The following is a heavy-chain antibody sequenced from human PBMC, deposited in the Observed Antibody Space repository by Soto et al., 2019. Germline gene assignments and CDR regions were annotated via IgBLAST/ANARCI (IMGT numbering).Heavy chain of an antibody. V-gene: IGHV4-31*03. J-gene: IGHJ6*02. CDR1: GGSISSGGYY. CDR3: ARWNRWGPAAIRRLNYYYYYGMDV. D-gene: IGHD2-2*02. Sequence: PSETLSLTCTVSGGSISSGGYYWSWIRQHPGKGLEWIGYIYYSGSTYYNPSLKSRVTISVDTSKNQFSLKLSSVTAADTAVYYCARWNRWGPAAIRRLNYYYYYGMDVWGQGTKVTVSS. CDR2: IYYSGST.